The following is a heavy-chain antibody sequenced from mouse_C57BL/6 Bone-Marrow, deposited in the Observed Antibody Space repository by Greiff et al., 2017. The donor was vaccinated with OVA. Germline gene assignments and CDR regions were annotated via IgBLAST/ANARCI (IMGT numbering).Heavy chain of an antibody. CDR3: ARPRAGSFAY. CDR2: ISSGGSYT. V-gene: IGHV5-6*01. CDR1: GFTFSSYG. J-gene: IGHJ3*01. D-gene: IGHD3-1*01. Sequence: EVQLVESGGDLVKPGGSLKLSCAASGFTFSSYGMSWVRQTPDKRLEWVATISSGGSYTYYTDSVKGRFTIARDNAKNTLYLQMSSLKSEDTAMYDGARPRAGSFAYWGQGTLVTVSA.